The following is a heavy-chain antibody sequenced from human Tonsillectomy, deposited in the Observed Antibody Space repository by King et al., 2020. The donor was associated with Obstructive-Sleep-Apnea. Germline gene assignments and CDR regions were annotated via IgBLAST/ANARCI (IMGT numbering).Heavy chain of an antibody. CDR1: GYTFTSCD. CDR3: AREGIAAGGTDWFDP. D-gene: IGHD6-13*01. J-gene: IGHJ5*02. Sequence: QLVESGAEVKKPGASVKVSCKASGYTFTSCDINWVRQATGQGLEWVGWMNPNSGNTGYAQKFQGRVTMTRNTSIRTAYMELSSLRSEDTAVYYCAREGIAAGGTDWFDPWGQGTLVTVSS. V-gene: IGHV1-8*01. CDR2: MNPNSGNT.